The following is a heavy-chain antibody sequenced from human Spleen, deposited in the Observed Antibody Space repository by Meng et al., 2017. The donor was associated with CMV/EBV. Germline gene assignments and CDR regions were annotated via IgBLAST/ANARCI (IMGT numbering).Heavy chain of an antibody. CDR2: LYYSGNN. J-gene: IGHJ4*02. Sequence: SIISGAYGWSWIRQPRGKRVGWIRNLYYSGNNDCRTSLRSRVTISVDTSKNQSSLSLRSVTAADTAVYFCARVKWGDDSGLFYFDYWGRGTLVTVSS. CDR1: SIISGAYG. D-gene: IGHD3-22*01. V-gene: IGHV4-61*08. CDR3: ARVKWGDDSGLFYFDY.